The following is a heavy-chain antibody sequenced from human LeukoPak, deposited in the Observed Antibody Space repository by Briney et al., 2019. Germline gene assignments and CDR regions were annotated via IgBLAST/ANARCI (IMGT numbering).Heavy chain of an antibody. Sequence: GGSLRLSCAASGFTVSSNYMSWVRQAPGKGLEWVSVIYSGGSTYYADSVKGRFTISRDNSKNTLYLQMNSLRAEDTAVYYCHSSGWYGEDYYYYGMDVWGQGTTVTVSS. J-gene: IGHJ6*02. CDR2: IYSGGST. V-gene: IGHV3-66*01. D-gene: IGHD6-19*01. CDR1: GFTVSSNY. CDR3: HSSGWYGEDYYYYGMDV.